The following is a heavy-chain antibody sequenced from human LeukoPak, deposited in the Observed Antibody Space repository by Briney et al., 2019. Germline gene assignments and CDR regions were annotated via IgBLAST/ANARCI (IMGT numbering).Heavy chain of an antibody. D-gene: IGHD5-12*01. CDR3: VRENQLRC. J-gene: IGHJ4*02. CDR1: GFTFSSYW. V-gene: IGHV3-7*01. Sequence: PGGSLRLSCEASGFTFSSYWMNWVRQVPGKGLEWVASVKPDGSDNFYVDSVEGRFTISRDNARYSLFLQMNSLRVEDTAVYCCVRENQLRCWGQGTLVSVSS. CDR2: VKPDGSDN.